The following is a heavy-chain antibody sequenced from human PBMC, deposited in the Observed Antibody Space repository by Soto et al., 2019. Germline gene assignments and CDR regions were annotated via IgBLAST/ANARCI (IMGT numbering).Heavy chain of an antibody. CDR3: ARVGDIVVVVAATALGAFDI. J-gene: IGHJ3*02. V-gene: IGHV4-30-4*01. CDR1: GGSISSGDYY. CDR2: IYYSGST. D-gene: IGHD2-15*01. Sequence: PSETLSLTCTVSGGSISSGDYYWSWIRQPPGKGLEWIGYIYYSGSTYYNPSLKSRVTISVDTSKNQFSLKLSSVTAADTAVYYCARVGDIVVVVAATALGAFDIWGQGTMVTVS.